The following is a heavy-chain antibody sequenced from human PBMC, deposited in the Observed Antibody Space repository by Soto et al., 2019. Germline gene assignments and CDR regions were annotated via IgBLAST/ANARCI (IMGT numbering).Heavy chain of an antibody. D-gene: IGHD2-8*01. V-gene: IGHV3-23*01. CDR2: ISGSGGST. J-gene: IGHJ4*02. CDR3: AKSSGGTVLMVYARPPFDY. CDR1: GFTFSSYA. Sequence: GSLRLSCAASGFTFSSYAMSWVRQAPGKGLEWVSAISGSGGSTYYADSVKGRFTISRDNSKNTLYLQMNSLRAEDTAVYYCAKSSGGTVLMVYARPPFDYWGQGTLVTVSS.